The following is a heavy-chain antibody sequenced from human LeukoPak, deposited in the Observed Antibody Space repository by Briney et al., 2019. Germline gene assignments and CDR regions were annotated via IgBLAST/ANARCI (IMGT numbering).Heavy chain of an antibody. CDR3: ARDRVSFSGYYNYYYYGMDV. D-gene: IGHD3-22*01. V-gene: IGHV1-18*01. CDR1: GYTFTSYG. J-gene: IGHJ6*02. Sequence: RASVKVSCKASGYTFTSYGISWVRQAPGQGLEWMGWISAYNGNTNYAQKLQGRVTMTTDTSTSTAYMELRSLRSDDTAVYYCARDRVSFSGYYNYYYYGMDVWGQGTTVTVSS. CDR2: ISAYNGNT.